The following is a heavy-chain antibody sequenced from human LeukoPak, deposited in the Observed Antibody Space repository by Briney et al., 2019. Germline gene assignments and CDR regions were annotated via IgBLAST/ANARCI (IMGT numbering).Heavy chain of an antibody. J-gene: IGHJ4*02. CDR1: GFTFTTYW. Sequence: GESLRLSCAASGFTFTTYWMSWVRPAPGKGLEWVANIQQDGTEKYYVDSVKGRFTISRDNSKNTLHLQMNSLKVEETAVYYFARLSYGSGSYHFDYWGQGTLVTVSS. CDR3: ARLSYGSGSYHFDY. V-gene: IGHV3-7*01. D-gene: IGHD3-10*01. CDR2: IQQDGTEK.